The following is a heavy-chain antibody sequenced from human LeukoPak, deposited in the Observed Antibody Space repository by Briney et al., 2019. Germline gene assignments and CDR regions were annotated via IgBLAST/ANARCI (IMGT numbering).Heavy chain of an antibody. V-gene: IGHV3-23*01. CDR1: GFTFSSYA. D-gene: IGHD6-19*01. J-gene: IGHJ5*02. Sequence: PGGSLRLSCAASGFTFSSYAMSWVRQVRGRGLEWVSAISGSGGSTYYADSVKGRFTISRDNSKNTLYLQMNSLRAEDTAVYYCAKAAEQWLEGNWFDPWGQGTLVTVSS. CDR3: AKAAEQWLEGNWFDP. CDR2: ISGSGGST.